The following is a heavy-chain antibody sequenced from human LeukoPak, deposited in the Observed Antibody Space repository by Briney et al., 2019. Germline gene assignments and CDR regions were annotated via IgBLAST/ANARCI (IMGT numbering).Heavy chain of an antibody. V-gene: IGHV3-21*04. CDR1: GFTFSSYS. CDR2: ISSSSSYI. Sequence: GGSLRLSCAASGFTFSSYSMNWVRQAPGKGLEWVSSISSSSSYIYYADSVKGRFTISRDNAKNSLYLQMNSLRAEDTAVYYCARIYGSGSHSQWDAFDIWGQGTMVTVS. D-gene: IGHD3-10*01. J-gene: IGHJ3*02. CDR3: ARIYGSGSHSQWDAFDI.